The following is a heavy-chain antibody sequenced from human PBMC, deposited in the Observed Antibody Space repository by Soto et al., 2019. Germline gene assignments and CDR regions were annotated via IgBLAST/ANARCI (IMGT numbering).Heavy chain of an antibody. J-gene: IGHJ6*02. Sequence: QVQLVQSGAEVKKPGSSVKVSCKASGGTFSSYAISWVRQAPGQGLEWMGGIIPIFGTANYAQKFQGRVTITGDEATSTAYMGLGSLRAEDTAVYYCAGGDNWNYVWEGYYGMDVWGQGTTVTVSS. CDR3: AGGDNWNYVWEGYYGMDV. V-gene: IGHV1-69*01. CDR2: IIPIFGTA. D-gene: IGHD1-7*01. CDR1: GGTFSSYA.